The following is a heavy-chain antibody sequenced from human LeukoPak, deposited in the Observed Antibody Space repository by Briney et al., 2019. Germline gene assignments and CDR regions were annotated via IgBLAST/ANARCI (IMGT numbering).Heavy chain of an antibody. J-gene: IGHJ5*02. Sequence: SETLSLTCAVYGGSFSGYYWSWIRQPPGKGLEWIGYIYYSGSTNYNPSLKSRVTISVDTSKNQFSLKLSSVTAADTAVYYCARDRPSTGWSYDFWSGYYTGWFDPWGQGTLVTVSS. CDR1: GGSFSGYY. CDR3: ARDRPSTGWSYDFWSGYYTGWFDP. V-gene: IGHV4-59*01. D-gene: IGHD3-3*01. CDR2: IYYSGST.